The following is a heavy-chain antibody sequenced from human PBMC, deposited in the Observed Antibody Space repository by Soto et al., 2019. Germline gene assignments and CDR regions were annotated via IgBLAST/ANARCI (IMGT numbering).Heavy chain of an antibody. Sequence: VQLVESGGGLVKPGGSLRLSCAASGFTFSSYSMNWVRQAPGKGLEGVSSISSSSSYIYYADSVKGRFTISRDNAKNSLYLQMNSLRAEDTAVYYCARDQVAGTRYFDLWGRGTLVTVSS. CDR1: GFTFSSYS. V-gene: IGHV3-21*01. J-gene: IGHJ2*01. D-gene: IGHD6-19*01. CDR2: ISSSSSYI. CDR3: ARDQVAGTRYFDL.